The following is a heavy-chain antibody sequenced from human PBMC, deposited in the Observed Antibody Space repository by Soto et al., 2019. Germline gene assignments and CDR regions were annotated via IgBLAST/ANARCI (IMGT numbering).Heavy chain of an antibody. Sequence: PGGSLRLSCAASGFTFSDYSMNWVRQAPGKGLELVSYIGESGSRNMYYGDAVKGRFTISRDNTKNSLFLQMNILRAEDTAVYYCAKDVLRFLEWLAFYGMDVWGQGTTVTVSS. CDR1: GFTFSDYS. CDR2: IGESGSRNM. D-gene: IGHD3-3*01. J-gene: IGHJ6*02. V-gene: IGHV3-48*01. CDR3: AKDVLRFLEWLAFYGMDV.